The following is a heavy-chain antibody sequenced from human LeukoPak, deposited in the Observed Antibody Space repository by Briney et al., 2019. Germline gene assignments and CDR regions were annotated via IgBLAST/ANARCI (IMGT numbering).Heavy chain of an antibody. Sequence: SETLSLTCTVSGGSISSGSYYWSWIRQPAGKGLEWIGCIYTSGSTNYNPSLKSRVTISVDTSKNQFSLKLSSVTAADTAVYYCARDAPYYYDSSGVPWGQGTLVTVSS. D-gene: IGHD3-22*01. V-gene: IGHV4-61*02. CDR1: GGSISSGSYY. CDR3: ARDAPYYYDSSGVP. J-gene: IGHJ5*02. CDR2: IYTSGST.